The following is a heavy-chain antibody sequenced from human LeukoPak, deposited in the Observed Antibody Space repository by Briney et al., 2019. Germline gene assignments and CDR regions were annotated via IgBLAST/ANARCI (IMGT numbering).Heavy chain of an antibody. CDR2: INHSGST. CDR1: GGSFSGYY. CDR3: ARGLRLGIAPAGI. Sequence: SETLSLTGAVYGGSFSGYYWSWIRQPPGKGLEWIGEINHSGSTNYNPSLKSRVTISVDTSKNQFSLKLSSVTAADTAVYYCARGLRLGIAPAGIWGQGTLVTVSS. J-gene: IGHJ4*02. D-gene: IGHD6-13*01. V-gene: IGHV4-34*01.